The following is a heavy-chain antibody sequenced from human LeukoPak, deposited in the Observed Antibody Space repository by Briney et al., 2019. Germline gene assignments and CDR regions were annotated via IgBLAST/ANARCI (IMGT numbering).Heavy chain of an antibody. CDR2: IYYSGST. J-gene: IGHJ4*02. V-gene: IGHV4-39*01. Sequence: SETLSLTCTVSGGSISSSSYYWGWIRQPPGKGLEWIGSIYYSGSTHYNPSLKSRVTISVDTSKNQFSLKLSSVTAADTAVYYCARRGPIAVAGKDYWGQGTLVTVSS. CDR3: ARRGPIAVAGKDY. CDR1: GGSISSSSYY. D-gene: IGHD6-19*01.